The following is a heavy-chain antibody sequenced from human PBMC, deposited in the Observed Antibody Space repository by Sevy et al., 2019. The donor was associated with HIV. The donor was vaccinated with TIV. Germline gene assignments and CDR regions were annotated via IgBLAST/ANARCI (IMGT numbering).Heavy chain of an antibody. J-gene: IGHJ6*02. CDR2: IYLGDSDT. D-gene: IGHD2-21*02. CDR3: ARINSTGYGGDYEGYYGMDV. CDR1: GYSFTSYW. V-gene: IGHV5-51*01. Sequence: GESLKISCKGSGYSFTSYWIGWVRQMPGKGLEWMGIIYLGDSDTRYSPSFQGQVTISDDKSISTSYLQWSSLKASDTAMYYSARINSTGYGGDYEGYYGMDVWGQGTTVTVSS.